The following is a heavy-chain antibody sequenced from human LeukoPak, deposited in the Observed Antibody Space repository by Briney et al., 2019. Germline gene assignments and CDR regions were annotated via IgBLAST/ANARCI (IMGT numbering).Heavy chain of an antibody. CDR1: GFTFSSYS. Sequence: GGSLRLSCAASGFTFSSYSMNWVRQAPGKGLEWVSSISSSSSYIYYADSMKGRFTISRDNAKNSLYLQMNSLRAEDTAVYYCARGGGEYYFDYWGQGTLVTVSS. J-gene: IGHJ4*02. CDR3: ARGGGEYYFDY. CDR2: ISSSSSYI. D-gene: IGHD3-10*01. V-gene: IGHV3-21*01.